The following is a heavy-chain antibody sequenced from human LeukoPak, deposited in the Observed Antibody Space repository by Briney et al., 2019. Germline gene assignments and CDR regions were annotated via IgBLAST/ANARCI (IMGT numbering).Heavy chain of an antibody. CDR1: GFTFSNHN. V-gene: IGHV3-48*01. Sequence: GGSLRLSCAASGFTFSNHNMDWVRQAPGKGLEWISYISGRGEAIFYADSVQGRFTISRDNAKNSIYLQMNGLTAEDTAVYYCARTYGSGSLDYGGQGTLVTVSS. CDR3: ARTYGSGSLDY. J-gene: IGHJ4*02. CDR2: ISGRGEAI. D-gene: IGHD2-15*01.